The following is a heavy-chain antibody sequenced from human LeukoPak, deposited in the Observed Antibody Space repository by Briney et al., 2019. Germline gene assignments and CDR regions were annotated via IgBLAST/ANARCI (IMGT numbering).Heavy chain of an antibody. Sequence: GGSLRLSCAASGFTVRDSYMSWVRQAPGKRLEWLAFIYVSGTTFYAASVKGRFTISRDNSKSTVYLQMNNLRAEDTALYYCGRHAYGGSPPLSWGQGALVTVSS. CDR1: GFTVRDSY. CDR2: IYVSGTT. D-gene: IGHD3-10*01. V-gene: IGHV3-66*04. CDR3: GRHAYGGSPPLS. J-gene: IGHJ4*02.